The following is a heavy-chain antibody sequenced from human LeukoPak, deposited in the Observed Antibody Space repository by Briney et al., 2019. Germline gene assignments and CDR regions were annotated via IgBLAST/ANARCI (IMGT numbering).Heavy chain of an antibody. D-gene: IGHD2-15*01. CDR1: GFTFSSYE. V-gene: IGHV3-48*03. CDR3: AKWRRYCSGGSCYEGDYGLDV. J-gene: IGHJ6*02. CDR2: ISSSGGTI. Sequence: GGSLRLSCAASGFTFSSYEMNWVRQAPGKGLEWVSYISSSGGTIYYADSVKGRFTISRDNAKNSLYLQMNSLRAEDTAIYYCAKWRRYCSGGSCYEGDYGLDVWGQGTTVTVSS.